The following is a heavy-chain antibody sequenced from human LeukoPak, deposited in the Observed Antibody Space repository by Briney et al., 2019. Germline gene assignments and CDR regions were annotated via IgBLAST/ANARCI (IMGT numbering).Heavy chain of an antibody. Sequence: TVKVSCKASGGTFSSYAISWVRQAPGQGLEWMGRIIPIFGTANYAQKFQGRVTITTDESTSTAYMELSSLRSEDTAVYYCASAILDGYNDMYFDYWGQGTLVTVSS. J-gene: IGHJ4*02. D-gene: IGHD5-24*01. CDR2: IIPIFGTA. CDR1: GGTFSSYA. V-gene: IGHV1-69*05. CDR3: ASAILDGYNDMYFDY.